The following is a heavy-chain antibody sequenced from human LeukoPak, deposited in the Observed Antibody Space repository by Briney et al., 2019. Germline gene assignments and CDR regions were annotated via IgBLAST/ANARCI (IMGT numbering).Heavy chain of an antibody. CDR1: GFTFSSYG. CDR3: AKDLPIAAAGIDY. J-gene: IGHJ4*02. Sequence: GGSLRLSCAASGFTFSSYGMHWVRQAPGKGLEWVAVISYDGNNKYYADSVKGRFTISRDNSKNTLYLQMNSLRAEDTAVYYCAKDLPIAAAGIDYWGQGTLVTVSS. CDR2: ISYDGNNK. V-gene: IGHV3-30*18. D-gene: IGHD6-13*01.